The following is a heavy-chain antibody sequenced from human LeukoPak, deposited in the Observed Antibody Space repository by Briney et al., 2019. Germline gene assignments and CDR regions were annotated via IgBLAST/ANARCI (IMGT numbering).Heavy chain of an antibody. CDR3: ASQAVAGLYYFDY. J-gene: IGHJ4*02. D-gene: IGHD6-19*01. V-gene: IGHV6-1*01. CDR2: TYYRSKWYN. Sequence: SQTLSLTCALSGDSFSSNSAAWSWIRQSPWRGLEWLGSTYYRSKWYNDYAVSVKSRITINPDTSKNQFSLQLNSVTPEDTAVYYCASQAVAGLYYFDYWGQGTLVTVSS. CDR1: GDSFSSNSAA.